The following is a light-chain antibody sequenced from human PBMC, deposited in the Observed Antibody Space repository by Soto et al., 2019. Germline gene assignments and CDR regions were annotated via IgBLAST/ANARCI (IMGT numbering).Light chain of an antibody. Sequence: EIVLTQSPGTLSLSPGERATLSCRASQSVSSSYLAWYQQKPGQAPRLLIYGASSRATGIPDRFSGSGSGTDFTLTINRLAPEDLAVYYCQQYGDSPTFGGGTKVEIK. CDR2: GAS. J-gene: IGKJ4*01. CDR1: QSVSSSY. CDR3: QQYGDSPT. V-gene: IGKV3-20*01.